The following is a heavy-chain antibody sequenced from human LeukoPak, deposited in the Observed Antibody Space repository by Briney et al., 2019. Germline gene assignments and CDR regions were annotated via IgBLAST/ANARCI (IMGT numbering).Heavy chain of an antibody. CDR3: ARDGGYCGGDCFVDV. CDR1: GGSISSYY. Sequence: SETLSLTCTGSGGSISSYYWSWIRQPAGKGLEWIGRIYTSGSTNYNPSLKSRVTMSVDTSKNQFSLKLSSVTAADTAVYYCARDGGYCGGDCFVDVWGKGTTVTVSS. J-gene: IGHJ6*04. D-gene: IGHD2-21*02. V-gene: IGHV4-4*07. CDR2: IYTSGST.